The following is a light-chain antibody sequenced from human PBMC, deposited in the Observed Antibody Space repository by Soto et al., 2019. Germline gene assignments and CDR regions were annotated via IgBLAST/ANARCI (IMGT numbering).Light chain of an antibody. CDR1: QSLMHSNGYNY. V-gene: IGKV2-28*01. J-gene: IGKJ2*02. CDR2: LGS. CDR3: MKALQTPGT. Sequence: IGMTQSPLSLPVTPGEPASISCRSSQSLMHSNGYNYLDWYLQKPGQSPQLLIYLGSNRASGVPDRFSGGGSGTDFTLKISRVEAEDVGVYYCMKALQTPGTFGQGTKLEIK.